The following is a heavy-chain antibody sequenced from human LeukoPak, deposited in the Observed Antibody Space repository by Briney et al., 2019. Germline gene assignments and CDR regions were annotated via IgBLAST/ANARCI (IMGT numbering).Heavy chain of an antibody. V-gene: IGHV4-31*03. CDR2: IYYSGST. CDR1: GGSISSGGYY. Sequence: SQTLSLTCTVSGGSISSGGYYWSWIRQHPGKGLEWIGYIYYSGSTYYNPSLKSRVTISVDTSKNQFSLKLSSVTAADTAVYYCARENPNCSSTSCYRGDWFDPWGQGTLVTVSS. CDR3: ARENPNCSSTSCYRGDWFDP. D-gene: IGHD2-2*02. J-gene: IGHJ5*02.